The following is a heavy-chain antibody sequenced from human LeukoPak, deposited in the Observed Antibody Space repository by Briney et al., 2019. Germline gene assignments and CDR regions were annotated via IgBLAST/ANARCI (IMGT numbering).Heavy chain of an antibody. CDR1: GGFISSYH. D-gene: IGHD2-2*01. J-gene: IGHJ6*02. CDR2: IYYSGTT. V-gene: IGHV4-59*01. CDR3: ARDRSVPAGGNAHYYYGMDV. Sequence: PSETLSLTCTVSGGFISSYHWSWIRQPPGKGLEWIGYIYYSGTTNYNPSLKSRVTISVDTSKNQFSLKLSSVTAADTAIYYCARDRSVPAGGNAHYYYGMDVWGQGTTVTVSS.